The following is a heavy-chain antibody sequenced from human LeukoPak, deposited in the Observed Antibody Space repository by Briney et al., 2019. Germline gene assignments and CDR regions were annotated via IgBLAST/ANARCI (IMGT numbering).Heavy chain of an antibody. D-gene: IGHD3-3*01. CDR1: GFTFSSYA. Sequence: GGSLRLSCAASGFTFSSYAMHWVRQAPGKGLDYVSAISSNGGSTYYANSVKGRFTISRDNSKNTLYLQMGSLRAEDMAVYYCARGNVGATIFGVVPMDVWGQGTTVTVSS. CDR2: ISSNGGST. V-gene: IGHV3-64*01. CDR3: ARGNVGATIFGVVPMDV. J-gene: IGHJ6*02.